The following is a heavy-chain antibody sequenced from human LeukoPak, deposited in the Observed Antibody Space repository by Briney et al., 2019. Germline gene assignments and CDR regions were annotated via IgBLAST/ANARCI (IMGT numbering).Heavy chain of an antibody. J-gene: IGHJ4*02. D-gene: IGHD3-10*01. CDR2: ISWNSGSI. Sequence: GGSLRLSCAASGFTFDDHAMHWVRQAPGKGLEWVSGISWNSGSIGYADSVKGRFTISRDNAKNSLYLQMNSLRAEDTALYYCAKDKHYYGSGTICDWGQGTLVTVSS. CDR1: GFTFDDHA. V-gene: IGHV3-9*01. CDR3: AKDKHYYGSGTICD.